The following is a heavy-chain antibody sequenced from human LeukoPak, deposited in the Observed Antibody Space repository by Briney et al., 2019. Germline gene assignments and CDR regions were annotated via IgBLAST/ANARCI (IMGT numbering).Heavy chain of an antibody. J-gene: IGHJ4*02. CDR1: GFTISSSW. CDR2: ISSDGSST. D-gene: IGHD3-3*01. CDR3: ARDQYDTWSRRGNFDS. Sequence: PGGSLRLSCAASGFTISSSWMHWVRQTPGKGPVWVSRISSDGSSTNYADSVKGRFSISRDNAKNTLYLQMNSLRAEDTAVFYCARDQYDTWSRRGNFDSWGQGTLVIVSS. V-gene: IGHV3-74*01.